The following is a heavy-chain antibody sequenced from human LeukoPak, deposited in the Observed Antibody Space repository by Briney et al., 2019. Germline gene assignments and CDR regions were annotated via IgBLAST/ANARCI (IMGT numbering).Heavy chain of an antibody. Sequence: SQTLSLTCTVSGGSISSGSYYWSWIRQPAGKGLEWIGRIYTSGSTNYNPSLKSRVTISVDTSKNQFSLKLSSVTAADTAVYYCARGARYSGSYAVGAFDIWGQGTMVTVSS. J-gene: IGHJ3*02. CDR3: ARGARYSGSYAVGAFDI. CDR2: IYTSGST. V-gene: IGHV4-61*02. CDR1: GGSISSGSYY. D-gene: IGHD1-26*01.